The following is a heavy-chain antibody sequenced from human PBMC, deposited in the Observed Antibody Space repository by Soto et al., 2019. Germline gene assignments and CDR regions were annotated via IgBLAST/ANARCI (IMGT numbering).Heavy chain of an antibody. V-gene: IGHV2-5*02. CDR3: AHIDPEIVTVGGHGGFDY. CDR2: IYWDDDK. J-gene: IGHJ4*02. Sequence: QITLKESGPTLVRPPQTLTLTCTFSGFSLTSGVGVGWIRQPPGKALEWLALIYWDDDKRYSPSLKNRLTITKDTSKRQVVLTMTNGGPVATATYICAHIDPEIVTVGGHGGFDYWGQGTLGTVSS. CDR1: GFSLTSGVG. D-gene: IGHD5-12*01.